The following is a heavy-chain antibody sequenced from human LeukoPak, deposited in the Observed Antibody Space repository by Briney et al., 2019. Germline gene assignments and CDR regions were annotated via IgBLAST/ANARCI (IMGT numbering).Heavy chain of an antibody. CDR2: ITGRGENT. CDR1: GFTFSNYG. Sequence: GGSLRLSCAASGFTFSNYGMNWVRQAPGKGLEWVSGITGRGENTYYADSVKGRFTISRDNAKNALYLQMNSLRAEDTAVYYCASQRWLQSSFDYWGKGTLVTVSS. J-gene: IGHJ4*02. V-gene: IGHV3-23*01. CDR3: ASQRWLQSSFDY. D-gene: IGHD5-24*01.